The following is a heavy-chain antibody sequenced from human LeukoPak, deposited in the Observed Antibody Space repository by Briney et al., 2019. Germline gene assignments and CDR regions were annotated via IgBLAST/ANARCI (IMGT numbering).Heavy chain of an antibody. Sequence: PGGSLRLSCAASGFTFSNSWMSWVRQAPGKGLEWLGHIKSKTHGETTDYAAPVKGRFTVSRDDSKDTLYLQMNSLKTEDTAVYYCSLRYCSGTSCPGYWGQGTLVTVSS. J-gene: IGHJ4*02. V-gene: IGHV3-15*01. CDR2: IKSKTHGETT. D-gene: IGHD2-8*02. CDR3: SLRYCSGTSCPGY. CDR1: GFTFSNSW.